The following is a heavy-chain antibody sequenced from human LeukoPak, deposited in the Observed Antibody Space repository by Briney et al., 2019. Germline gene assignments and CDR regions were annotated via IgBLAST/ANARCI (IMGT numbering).Heavy chain of an antibody. Sequence: PGGSLRLSCAASGFTLSNYGMQWVRQAPGKGLEWVAVIWSDGSNKYYADFVKGRFTISRDNSKNTLYLQMNSLRAEDTAVYSCAKSYGSHNWYFDLWGRGTLVAVSS. CDR2: IWSDGSNK. D-gene: IGHD2-15*01. J-gene: IGHJ2*01. CDR1: GFTLSNYG. CDR3: AKSYGSHNWYFDL. V-gene: IGHV3-33*06.